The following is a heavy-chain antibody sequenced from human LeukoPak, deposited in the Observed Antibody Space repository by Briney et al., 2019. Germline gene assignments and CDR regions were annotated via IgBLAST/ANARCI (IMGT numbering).Heavy chain of an antibody. CDR2: IWYDGNNK. Sequence: GRSLRLSCAASGFTFSGYGMHWVRQAPDKGLEWVAVIWYDGNNKYYADSVKGRFTLSRDNSQNILYLQMNSLRAEDTAVYYCAKVYCGGDCYAHYFDHWGQGTLVTVSS. CDR1: GFTFSGYG. V-gene: IGHV3-33*06. J-gene: IGHJ4*02. CDR3: AKVYCGGDCYAHYFDH. D-gene: IGHD2-21*02.